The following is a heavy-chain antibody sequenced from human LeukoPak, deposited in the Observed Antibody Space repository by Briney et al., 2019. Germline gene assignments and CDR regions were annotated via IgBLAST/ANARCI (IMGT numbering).Heavy chain of an antibody. V-gene: IGHV4-34*01. CDR3: ATEGFRESYDSAFDY. J-gene: IGHJ4*02. CDR2: INHSGST. Sequence: SETLSLTCAVYGGSFSGYYWSWLPQPPGKGLEWFGEINHSGSTNYNPSLKSRVTISVDTSKNQFSLKLSSVTAADTAVYYCATEGFRESYDSAFDYWGQGTLVTVSS. CDR1: GGSFSGYY. D-gene: IGHD3-10*01.